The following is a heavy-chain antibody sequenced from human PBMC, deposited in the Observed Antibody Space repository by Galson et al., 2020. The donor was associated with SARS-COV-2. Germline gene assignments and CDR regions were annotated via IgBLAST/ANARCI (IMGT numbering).Heavy chain of an antibody. CDR3: AIYGSGPNSGPHWFDP. CDR2: IYYSGST. D-gene: IGHD3-10*01. Sequence: ETSEPLSLTCTVSGGTISSGDYYWGWIRQPPGKGLEWIGSIYYSGSTYYNPSLKRRVTISVDTSKNQFPLKLSSVTAADTAVYDCAIYGSGPNSGPHWFDPWGQGTLVTVSS. J-gene: IGHJ5*02. CDR1: GGTISSGDYY. V-gene: IGHV4-30-4*01.